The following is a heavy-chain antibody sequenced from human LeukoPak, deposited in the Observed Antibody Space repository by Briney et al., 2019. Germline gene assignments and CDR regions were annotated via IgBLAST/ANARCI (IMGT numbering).Heavy chain of an antibody. CDR1: DYSFSNGYY. J-gene: IGHJ4*02. CDR2: IYHTGST. D-gene: IGHD1-26*01. Sequence: SETLSLTCTVSDYSFSNGYYWGCSRPPPGKGLEWIGIIYHTGSTYYNPSLKSRVTMSIDTLENQFSLKLNSVTAADTAVYYCARTTNFHSGTYPPTFDFWGQGTLVTVSS. CDR3: ARTTNFHSGTYPPTFDF. V-gene: IGHV4-38-2*02.